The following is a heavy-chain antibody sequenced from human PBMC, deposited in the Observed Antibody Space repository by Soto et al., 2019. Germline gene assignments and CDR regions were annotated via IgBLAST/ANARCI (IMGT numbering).Heavy chain of an antibody. CDR2: IKQEGSEK. CDR1: GFTFSSYW. CDR3: ARVLTGAFDY. J-gene: IGHJ4*02. V-gene: IGHV3-7*01. Sequence: EVQLVESGGGLVQPGGSMRLSCAASGFTFSSYWMSWVRQARGKGLEWVANIKQEGSEKYYVDSVKGRFTISRDNAKNSLYLQMNSLRAEDTAVYYCARVLTGAFDYWGQGTLVTVAS. D-gene: IGHD3-9*01.